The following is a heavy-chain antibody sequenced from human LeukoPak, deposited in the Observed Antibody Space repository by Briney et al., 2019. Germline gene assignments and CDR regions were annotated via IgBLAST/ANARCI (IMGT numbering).Heavy chain of an antibody. D-gene: IGHD2-15*01. CDR3: ARDSDIVVVVAYPYYFDY. Sequence: AGGSLRRSCAASGFTFSSYAMHWVRQAPGKGLEGVAVISYDGSNKCYADSVKGRFTISRDNSKNTLYLQMNSLRAEDTAVYYCARDSDIVVVVAYPYYFDYWGQGTLVTVSS. CDR2: ISYDGSNK. V-gene: IGHV3-30*04. CDR1: GFTFSSYA. J-gene: IGHJ4*02.